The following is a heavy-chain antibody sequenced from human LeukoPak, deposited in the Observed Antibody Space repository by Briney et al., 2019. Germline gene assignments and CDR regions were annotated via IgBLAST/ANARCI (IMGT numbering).Heavy chain of an antibody. CDR1: GFTFSSYS. CDR2: ISSSSYI. V-gene: IGHV3-21*01. CDR3: ARGIVGATTLPDY. D-gene: IGHD1-26*01. J-gene: IGHJ4*02. Sequence: PGGSLRLSCAASGFTFSSYSMNWVRQAPGKGLEWVSSISSSSYIYYADSVKGRFTISRDNDKNSLYLQMNSLRAEDTAVYYCARGIVGATTLPDYWGQGTLVTVSS.